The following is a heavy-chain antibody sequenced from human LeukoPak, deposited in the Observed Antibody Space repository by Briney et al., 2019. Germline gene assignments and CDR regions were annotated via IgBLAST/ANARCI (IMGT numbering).Heavy chain of an antibody. J-gene: IGHJ4*02. V-gene: IGHV1-18*01. CDR2: IGGYNTDT. CDR1: GYTFSSYG. Sequence: ASVKVSCKTSGYTFSSYGISWVRQAPGQGLEWMGWIGGYNTDTNSAQKLQGRVTMTTDTSTNTAYMELRNLRSDDTAVYYCARGALGSGYTKNGFDYWGQGTLVTVSS. CDR3: ARGALGSGYTKNGFDY. D-gene: IGHD3-22*01.